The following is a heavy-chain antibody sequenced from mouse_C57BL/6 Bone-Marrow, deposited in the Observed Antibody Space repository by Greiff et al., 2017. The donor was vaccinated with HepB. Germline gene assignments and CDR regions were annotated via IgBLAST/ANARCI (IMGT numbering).Heavy chain of an antibody. CDR3: ARSYNY. CDR1: GYTFTDYY. D-gene: IGHD2-12*01. Sequence: VKLVESGAELVRPGASVKLSCKASGYTFTDYYINWVKQRPGQGLEWIARIYPGSGNTYYNEKFKGKATLTAEKSSSTAYMQLSSLTSEDSAVYFCARSYNYWGQGTSVTVSS. J-gene: IGHJ4*01. CDR2: IYPGSGNT. V-gene: IGHV1-76*01.